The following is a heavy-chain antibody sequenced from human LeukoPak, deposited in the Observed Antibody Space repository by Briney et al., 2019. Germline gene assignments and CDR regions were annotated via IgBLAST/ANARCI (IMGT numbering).Heavy chain of an antibody. CDR3: ARGGYSSGWTY. V-gene: IGHV3-21*04. CDR1: GFTFSTYT. Sequence: SGGSLRLSCAASGFTFSTYTMNWVRQAPGKGLEWVSSISTSSIYIYYADSLKGRFTISRDNAKNSLYLQMSSLRSEDTAVYYCARGGYSSGWTYWGQGTLVTVSS. J-gene: IGHJ4*02. D-gene: IGHD6-19*01. CDR2: ISTSSIYI.